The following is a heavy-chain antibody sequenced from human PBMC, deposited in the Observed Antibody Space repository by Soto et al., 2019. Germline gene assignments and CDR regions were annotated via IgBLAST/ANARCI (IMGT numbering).Heavy chain of an antibody. CDR1: GGSFSGYY. D-gene: IGHD3-10*01. CDR2: INHSGST. CDR3: ARGSYYYGSGSSQNYYYYMDV. J-gene: IGHJ6*03. V-gene: IGHV4-34*01. Sequence: SETLSLTCAVYGGSFSGYYWSWIRQPRGKGLEWIGEINHSGSTNYNPSLKSRVSLSVDTSKNQFSLKLSSVTAADTAVYYCARGSYYYGSGSSQNYYYYMDVWGKGTTVTVSS.